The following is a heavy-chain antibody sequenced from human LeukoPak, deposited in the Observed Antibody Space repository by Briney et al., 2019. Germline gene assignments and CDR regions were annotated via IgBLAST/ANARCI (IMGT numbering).Heavy chain of an antibody. CDR3: ARPLGSLKEYWWFDP. V-gene: IGHV1-2*02. J-gene: IGHJ5*02. CDR2: INPNSGGT. Sequence: ASVKVSCKASGYSFSDFYIHWLRQAPGQGLEWLGWINPNSGGTNFAQYFQGRVTMTRDTSTSTVYMELSSLRSDDTAVCYCARPLGSLKEYWWFDPWGQGTLVTVSS. D-gene: IGHD2/OR15-2a*01. CDR1: GYSFSDFY.